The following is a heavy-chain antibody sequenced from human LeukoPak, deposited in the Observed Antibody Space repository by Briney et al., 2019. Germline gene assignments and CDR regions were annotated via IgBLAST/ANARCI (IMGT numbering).Heavy chain of an antibody. J-gene: IGHJ6*03. CDR3: ARDSPAATDLDYYYYMDV. Sequence: ASVKVSCKASGYTFTGYYMHWVRQAPGQGLEWMGWIKPNSGGTNYAQKFQGRVTMTRDTSISTAYMELSRLRSDDTAVYYCARDSPAATDLDYYYYMDVWGKGTTVTVSS. CDR1: GYTFTGYY. CDR2: IKPNSGGT. V-gene: IGHV1-2*02. D-gene: IGHD2-2*01.